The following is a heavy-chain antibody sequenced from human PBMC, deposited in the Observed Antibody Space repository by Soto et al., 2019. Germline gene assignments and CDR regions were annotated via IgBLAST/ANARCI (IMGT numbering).Heavy chain of an antibody. CDR1: GGSISSYY. J-gene: IGHJ5*02. CDR2: IYYSGST. V-gene: IGHV4-59*01. CDR3: ARFRESNWFDP. Sequence: PSETLSLTCTVSGGSISSYYWSWIRQPPGKGLEWIGYIYYSGSTNYNPSLKSRVTISVDTSKNQFSLKLSSVTAAGTAVYYCARFRESNWFDPWGQGTLVTVSS.